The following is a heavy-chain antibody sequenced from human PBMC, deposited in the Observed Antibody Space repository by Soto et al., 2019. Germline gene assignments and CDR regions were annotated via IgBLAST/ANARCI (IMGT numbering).Heavy chain of an antibody. D-gene: IGHD2-21*01. CDR1: GYSFTSYW. CDR2: IDPSDSYT. CDR3: ARGEPPPKIDFDY. Sequence: LGESLKISCKGSGYSFTSYWISWVRQMPGKGLEWMGRIDPSDSYTNYSPSFQGHVTISADKSISTAYLQWSSLKASDTAMYYCARGEPPPKIDFDYWGQGTLVTVSS. V-gene: IGHV5-10-1*01. J-gene: IGHJ4*02.